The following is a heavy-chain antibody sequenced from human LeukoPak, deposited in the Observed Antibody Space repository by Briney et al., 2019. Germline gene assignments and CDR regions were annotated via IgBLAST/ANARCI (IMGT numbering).Heavy chain of an antibody. D-gene: IGHD4-11*01. CDR2: IRGSGVTT. V-gene: IGHV3-23*01. J-gene: IGHJ4*02. CDR1: G. Sequence: GMSWVRQAPGKGLEWVSAIRGSGVTTYHADSVKGRFTISRDNSRTTLYLLMNSLRAEDTAVYYCAKDAAANVDYPYYFDYWGQGALVTVSS. CDR3: AKDAAANVDYPYYFDY.